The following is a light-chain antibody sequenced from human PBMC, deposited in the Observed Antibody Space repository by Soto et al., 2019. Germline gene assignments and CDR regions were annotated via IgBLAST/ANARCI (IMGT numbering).Light chain of an antibody. CDR2: DAS. CDR3: QQFGSSIPHT. CDR1: QSISTS. Sequence: DIQMTQSPSSLSASVGDRVTITCRASQSISTSLCWFQQKPGRAPKLLISDASTLQSGVPSRFSGSGFGTDFTLTISRLEPEDFGVYYCQQFGSSIPHTFGQGTKLEIK. V-gene: IGKV1-39*01. J-gene: IGKJ2*01.